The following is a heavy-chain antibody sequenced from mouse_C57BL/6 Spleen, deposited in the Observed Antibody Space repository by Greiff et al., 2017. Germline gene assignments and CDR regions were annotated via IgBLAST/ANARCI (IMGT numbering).Heavy chain of an antibody. CDR3: AREGYYGYEAWFAY. Sequence: QVQLKQPGAELVKPGASVKMSCKASGYTFTSYWITWVKQRPGQGLEWIGDIYPGSGSTNYNEKFKSKATLTVDTSSSTAYMQLSSLTSEDSAVYYCAREGYYGYEAWFAYWGQGTLVTVSA. D-gene: IGHD2-2*01. CDR2: IYPGSGST. V-gene: IGHV1-55*01. CDR1: GYTFTSYW. J-gene: IGHJ3*01.